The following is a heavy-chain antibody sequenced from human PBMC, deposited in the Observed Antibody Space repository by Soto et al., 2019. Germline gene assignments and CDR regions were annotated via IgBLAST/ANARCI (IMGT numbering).Heavy chain of an antibody. D-gene: IGHD2-21*02. CDR3: AXVERWTATTVVDPFDI. J-gene: IGHJ3*02. CDR1: GGFVSSGSYY. Sequence: ETLSLTCAVYGGFVSSGSYYWSWIRQPPGKGLEWIGEMSHSGGTHFNPSLKSRVTISVDTSKNHCSLKMSSVTAADTALYYCAXVERWTATTVVDPFDISGPGTTVTVAS. V-gene: IGHV4-61*01. CDR2: MSHSGGT.